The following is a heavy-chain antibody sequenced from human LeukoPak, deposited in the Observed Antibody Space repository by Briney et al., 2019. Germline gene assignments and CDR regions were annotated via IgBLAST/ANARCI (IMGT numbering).Heavy chain of an antibody. CDR3: ARDRGILVTGNLDS. D-gene: IGHD6-19*01. CDR1: GFTLSSYG. Sequence: PGGSLRLSCAASGFTLSSYGMHWVRQAPGKGLEWVAVIWYDGSKKYYADSVKGRFTISRDNFKNTLDLQVNGLRAEDTALYYCARDRGILVTGNLDSWGQGTLVTVSS. CDR2: IWYDGSKK. V-gene: IGHV3-33*01. J-gene: IGHJ4*02.